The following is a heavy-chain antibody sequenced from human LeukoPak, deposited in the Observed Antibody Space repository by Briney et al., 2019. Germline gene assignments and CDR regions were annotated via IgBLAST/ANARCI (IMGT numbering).Heavy chain of an antibody. V-gene: IGHV2-5*02. Sequence: SGPTLVKPTQTLTLTCTFSGFSLSTRGMGVGWIRQPPGKALEWLALIYWDDDKRYSPSLKSRLTITKDTSKNQVVLTMTNMDPVDTATYYCAHSSIRGLILCPFDYWGHGTLVTVSS. CDR3: AHSSIRGLILCPFDY. CDR2: IYWDDDK. D-gene: IGHD4-17*01. CDR1: GFSLSTRGMG. J-gene: IGHJ4*01.